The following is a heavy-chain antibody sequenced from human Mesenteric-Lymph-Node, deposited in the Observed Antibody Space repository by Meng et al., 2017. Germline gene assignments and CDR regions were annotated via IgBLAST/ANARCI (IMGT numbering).Heavy chain of an antibody. CDR2: IIPIFGTA. Sequence: QAQLVQSGAEVKKPGSSVKVSCKASGGTFSSYAISWVRQAPGQGLEWMGGIIPIFGTANYAQKFQGRVTITADESTSTAYMELSSLRSEDTAVYYCARGRITYYYDSSGYYYFDYWGQGTLVTVSS. J-gene: IGHJ4*02. CDR1: GGTFSSYA. D-gene: IGHD3-22*01. CDR3: ARGRITYYYDSSGYYYFDY. V-gene: IGHV1-69*12.